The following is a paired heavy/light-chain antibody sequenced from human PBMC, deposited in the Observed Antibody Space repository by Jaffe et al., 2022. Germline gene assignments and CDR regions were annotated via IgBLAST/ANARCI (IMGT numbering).Heavy chain of an antibody. CDR2: IIPIFGTA. CDR1: GGTFSSYA. CDR3: ARGHIVVGSSYYYYYYMDV. V-gene: IGHV1-69*01. D-gene: IGHD2-15*01. Sequence: QVQLVQSGAEVKKPGSSVKVSCKASGGTFSSYAISWVRQAPGQGLEWMGGIIPIFGTANYAQKFQGRVTITADESTSTAYMELSSLRSEDTAVYYCARGHIVVGSSYYYYYYMDVWGKGTTVTVSS. J-gene: IGHJ6*03.
Light chain of an antibody. J-gene: IGLJ2*01. Sequence: QSALTQPASVSGSPGQSITISCTGTSSDVGSYNLVSWYQQHPGKAPKLMIYEGSKRPSGVSNRFSGSKSGNTASLTISGLQAEDEADYYCCSYAGSSTPYVVFGGGTKLTVL. CDR3: CSYAGSSTPYVV. V-gene: IGLV2-23*01. CDR1: SSDVGSYNL. CDR2: EGS.